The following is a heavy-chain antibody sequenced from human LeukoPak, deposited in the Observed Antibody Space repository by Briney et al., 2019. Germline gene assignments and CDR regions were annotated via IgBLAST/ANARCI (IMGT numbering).Heavy chain of an antibody. CDR2: IKQDGSEK. CDR3: ARGTHYYDSSGYDY. V-gene: IGHV3-7*03. Sequence: GGSLRLSCAASGFTFSSYWMSWVRQAPGKGLEWVANIKQDGSEKYYVDSVKGRFTISRDNAKNSLYLQMNSLRAEDTASYYCARGTHYYDSSGYDYWGQGTLVTVSS. J-gene: IGHJ4*02. D-gene: IGHD3-22*01. CDR1: GFTFSSYW.